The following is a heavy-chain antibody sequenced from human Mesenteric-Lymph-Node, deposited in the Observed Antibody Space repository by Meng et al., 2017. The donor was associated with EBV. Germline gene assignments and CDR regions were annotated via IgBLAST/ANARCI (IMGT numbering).Heavy chain of an antibody. D-gene: IGHD6-13*01. Sequence: GGSWGGVVQAGRSLRLSWAASGFTLSSYAMHWVRQAPGKGLEWVAVISYDGSNKYYADSVKGRFTISRDNSKNTLYLQMNSLRAEDTAVYYCARAESSSSFDYWGQGTLVTVSS. J-gene: IGHJ4*02. CDR1: GFTLSSYA. CDR2: ISYDGSNK. CDR3: ARAESSSSFDY. V-gene: IGHV3-30-3*01.